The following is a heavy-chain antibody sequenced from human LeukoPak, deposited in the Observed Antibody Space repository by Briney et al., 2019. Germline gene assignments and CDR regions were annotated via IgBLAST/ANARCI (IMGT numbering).Heavy chain of an antibody. CDR1: GGTFSSYA. CDR2: IFPIFVTA. V-gene: IGHV1-69*05. Sequence: SVKVSCKASGGTFSSYAISWVRKAPGQALEWMGGIFPIFVTANYAQKFQCRVTITTDESTSTAYMELSSLRSEDTAVYYCARVHTRRGYSYGPADYWGQGTLVTVSS. CDR3: ARVHTRRGYSYGPADY. D-gene: IGHD5-18*01. J-gene: IGHJ4*02.